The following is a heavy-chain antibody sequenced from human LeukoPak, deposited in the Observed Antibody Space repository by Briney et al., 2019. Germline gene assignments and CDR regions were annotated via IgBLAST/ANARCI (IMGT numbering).Heavy chain of an antibody. J-gene: IGHJ4*02. CDR2: IKQDGSEK. V-gene: IGHV3-7*01. D-gene: IGHD6-13*01. CDR1: GFTFSSYW. Sequence: GGSLRLSCAASGFTFSSYWMSWVRQAPGKGLEWVANIKQDGSEKYYVDSVKGRFTISRDNAKNSLYLQMNSLRAEDTAVYYCARYSSSWFHQFDYWGQGTLVTVSS. CDR3: ARYSSSWFHQFDY.